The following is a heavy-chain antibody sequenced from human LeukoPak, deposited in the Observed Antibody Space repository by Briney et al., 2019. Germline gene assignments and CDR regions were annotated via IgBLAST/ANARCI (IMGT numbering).Heavy chain of an antibody. Sequence: PGGSLRLSCAASRFTFSSYAISWVRQAPGKGLEWVSGISNSGGSRNYADSVKGRFTISRDNSKNTLYLQMNSLRAEDTAVYYCAKGDGATATAPFDYWGQGTLVTVSS. CDR3: AKGDGATATAPFDY. CDR2: ISNSGGSR. CDR1: RFTFSSYA. V-gene: IGHV3-23*01. J-gene: IGHJ4*02. D-gene: IGHD1-1*01.